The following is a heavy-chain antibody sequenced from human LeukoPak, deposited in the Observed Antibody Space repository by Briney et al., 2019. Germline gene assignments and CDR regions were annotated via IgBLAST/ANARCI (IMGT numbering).Heavy chain of an antibody. CDR1: GFTFDDYV. V-gene: IGHV3-9*03. J-gene: IGHJ3*02. CDR2: ISWNSGSI. Sequence: PGGSLRLSCAASGFTFDDYVMHWVRQAPGKGLEWVSGISWNSGSIGYADSVKGRFTISRDNAKNSLYLQMNSLRAEDMALYYCAKSRGAQQLVRGDAFDIWGQGTMVTVSS. D-gene: IGHD6-13*01. CDR3: AKSRGAQQLVRGDAFDI.